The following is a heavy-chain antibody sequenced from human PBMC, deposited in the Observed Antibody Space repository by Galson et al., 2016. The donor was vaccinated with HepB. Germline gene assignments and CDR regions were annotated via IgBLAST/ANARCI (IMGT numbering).Heavy chain of an antibody. V-gene: IGHV4-39*01. D-gene: IGHD1-1*01. Sequence: SETLSLTCTVSGGSISTTSYYWGWIRQPPGKGLEWMGSIYYRGNTQHNEALKSRVTISVDTSKNQFSLRLRSVTAADTAVYYCATVGTMRDYYFYYYMDVWGKGTTVTVSS. CDR3: ATVGTMRDYYFYYYMDV. J-gene: IGHJ6*03. CDR2: IYYRGNT. CDR1: GGSISTTSYY.